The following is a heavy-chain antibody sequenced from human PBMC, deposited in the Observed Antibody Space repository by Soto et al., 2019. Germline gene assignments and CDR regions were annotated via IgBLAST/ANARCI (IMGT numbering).Heavy chain of an antibody. CDR2: ISAYSGNT. J-gene: IGHJ4*02. Sequence: GASVKVSCEAYGYTFSSYGLSCVRQAPGQGLEWMGWISAYSGNTVYTQRFKGRLTMATDTSTGTAYMELRSLRSDDTAVYYCARDFYQSSGYCDYWGQGTLVTVPQ. V-gene: IGHV1-18*01. CDR3: ARDFYQSSGYCDY. CDR1: GYTFSSYG. D-gene: IGHD3-22*01.